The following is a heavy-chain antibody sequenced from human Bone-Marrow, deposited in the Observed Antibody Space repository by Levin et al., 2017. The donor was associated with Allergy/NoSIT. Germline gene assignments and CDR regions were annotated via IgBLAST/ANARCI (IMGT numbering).Heavy chain of an antibody. D-gene: IGHD2-2*01. CDR3: AREVRIVVVPAAMDYYYYMDV. Sequence: ASVKVSCKASGYTFTSYAMHWVRQAPGQRLEWMGWINAGNGNTKYSQKFQGRVTITRDTSASTAYMELSSLRSEDTAVYYCAREVRIVVVPAAMDYYYYMDVWGKGTTVTVSS. CDR1: GYTFTSYA. J-gene: IGHJ6*03. V-gene: IGHV1-3*01. CDR2: INAGNGNT.